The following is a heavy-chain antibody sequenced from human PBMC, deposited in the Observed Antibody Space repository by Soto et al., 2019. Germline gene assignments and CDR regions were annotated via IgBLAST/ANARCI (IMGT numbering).Heavy chain of an antibody. CDR2: INSDGSST. D-gene: IGHD6-19*01. CDR3: ARTRTVAGPFDY. CDR1: GFTFSSSW. V-gene: IGHV3-74*01. Sequence: EVQLVESGGGLVQPGGSLRLSCAASGFTFSSSWMHWFRQAPGKGLVWVSRINSDGSSTSYADSVKGRFTISRDNAKNTLYLQMNSLRAEDTAVYYCARTRTVAGPFDYWGQGTLVTVSS. J-gene: IGHJ4*02.